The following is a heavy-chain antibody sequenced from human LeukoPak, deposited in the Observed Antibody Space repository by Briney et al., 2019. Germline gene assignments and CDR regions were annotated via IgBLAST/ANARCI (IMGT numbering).Heavy chain of an antibody. D-gene: IGHD3-10*01. CDR2: IYSGGNT. CDR3: ASGTTLVQGVISYY. J-gene: IGHJ4*02. Sequence: GGSLRLSCTASGFTVSSNYMSWVRQAPGKGLEWVSVIYSGGNTYYADSVRSRFTISRDNSKNTVFLQMNSLRADDTAVYYCASGTTLVQGVISYYWGQGTLVTVSS. V-gene: IGHV3-53*01. CDR1: GFTVSSNY.